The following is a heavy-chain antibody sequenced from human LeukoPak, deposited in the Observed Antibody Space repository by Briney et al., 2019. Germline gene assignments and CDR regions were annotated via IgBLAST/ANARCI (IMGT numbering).Heavy chain of an antibody. CDR3: ARDYCSGGSCYPGYFQH. J-gene: IGHJ1*01. Sequence: GGSLRLSCAASGFTFSSYSMNWVRQAPGKGLEWVSSISSSSSYIYYADSVKGRFTISRDNSKNTLYLQMNSLRAEDTAVYYCARDYCSGGSCYPGYFQHWGQGTLVTVSS. D-gene: IGHD2-15*01. CDR1: GFTFSSYS. CDR2: ISSSSSYI. V-gene: IGHV3-21*01.